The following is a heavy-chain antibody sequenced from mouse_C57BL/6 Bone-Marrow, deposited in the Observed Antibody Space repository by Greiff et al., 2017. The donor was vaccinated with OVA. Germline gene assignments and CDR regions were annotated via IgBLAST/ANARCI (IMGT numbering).Heavy chain of an antibody. Sequence: DVMLVESGGDLVKPGGSLKLSCAASGFTFSSYGMSWVRQTPDKRLEWVATISSGGSYTYYPDSVKGRFTISRDNAKNTLYLQMSSLKSEDTAMYYCARQGLLLVDYWGQGTTLTVSS. CDR3: ARQGLLLVDY. J-gene: IGHJ2*01. D-gene: IGHD1-1*01. CDR2: ISSGGSYT. V-gene: IGHV5-6*02. CDR1: GFTFSSYG.